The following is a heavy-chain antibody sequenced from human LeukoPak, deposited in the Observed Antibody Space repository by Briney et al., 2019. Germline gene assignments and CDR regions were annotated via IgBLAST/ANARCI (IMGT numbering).Heavy chain of an antibody. D-gene: IGHD3-10*01. CDR2: IYYSGTT. Sequence: SETLSLTCSVSGVPISSYYWTWIRQPPGKGLEWIGYIYYSGTTNYNPSLKSRVTISLDTSKDQFSLKLTAETAADTSGYYCARGKVHGVSLDYWGQGTLVTVSS. J-gene: IGHJ4*02. V-gene: IGHV4-59*01. CDR1: GVPISSYY. CDR3: ARGKVHGVSLDY.